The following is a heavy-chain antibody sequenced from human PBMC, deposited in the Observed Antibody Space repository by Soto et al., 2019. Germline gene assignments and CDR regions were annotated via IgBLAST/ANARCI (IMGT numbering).Heavy chain of an antibody. D-gene: IGHD1-1*01. J-gene: IGHJ4*02. CDR3: VRGYNSFDC. Sequence: EVQLVESGGGLVQPGGSLRLSCATSGFTYSDHFMDWVRQAPGKGLEWVGRSRNKRNSYTTEYAPSVKGRFTISRDESKNSLYLQLNSLKTEDAPVYYCVRGYNSFDCRGQGTLVTVSS. V-gene: IGHV3-72*01. CDR1: GFTYSDHF. CDR2: SRNKRNSYTT.